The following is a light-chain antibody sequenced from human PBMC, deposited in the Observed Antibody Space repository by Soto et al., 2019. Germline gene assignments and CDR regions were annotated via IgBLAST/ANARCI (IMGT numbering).Light chain of an antibody. Sequence: EIVLTQSPGTLSLSPGERATLSCRASQSVSSSYLAWYQQKPGQAPRLLIYGASSRAIGIPGRFSGSGSGTDFTLTISRLEPEDFAVYYCQQYGSSHTFGPGTKVDIK. CDR1: QSVSSSY. CDR3: QQYGSSHT. J-gene: IGKJ3*01. CDR2: GAS. V-gene: IGKV3-20*01.